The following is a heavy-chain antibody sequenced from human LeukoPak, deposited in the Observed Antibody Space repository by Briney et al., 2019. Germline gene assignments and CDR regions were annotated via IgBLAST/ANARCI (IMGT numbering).Heavy chain of an antibody. Sequence: NPSETLSLTCTVSRGSISSYYWSWIRQPPGKGLEWIGYIDNSGNTNSNPSLKSRVTMSVDTSKNQFSLKLSSVIAADTAVYYCARGRITIFGLVIPHFDNWGQGTLVTVSS. V-gene: IGHV4-59*01. J-gene: IGHJ4*02. D-gene: IGHD3-3*01. CDR3: ARGRITIFGLVIPHFDN. CDR1: RGSISSYY. CDR2: IDNSGNT.